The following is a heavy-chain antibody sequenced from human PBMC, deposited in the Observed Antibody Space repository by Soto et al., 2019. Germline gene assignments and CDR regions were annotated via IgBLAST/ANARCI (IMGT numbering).Heavy chain of an antibody. CDR3: ARPAEYYYDSSGYSAFDI. CDR1: GYSFTSYW. D-gene: IGHD3-22*01. V-gene: IGHV5-10-1*01. Sequence: GESLKISCKGSGYSFTSYWISWVRQMPGKGLEWMGRIDPSDSYTNYSPSFQGHVTISADKSISTAYLQWSSLKASDTAMYYCARPAEYYYDSSGYSAFDIWGQGTMVTVS. J-gene: IGHJ3*02. CDR2: IDPSDSYT.